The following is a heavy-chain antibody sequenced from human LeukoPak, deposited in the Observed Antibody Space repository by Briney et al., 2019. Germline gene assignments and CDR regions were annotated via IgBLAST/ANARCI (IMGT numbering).Heavy chain of an antibody. J-gene: IGHJ4*02. CDR2: IYYSGST. Sequence: PSETLSLTCTVSGGSISSGGYYWSWIRQPPGKGLEWIGSIYYSGSTYYNPSLKSRVTISVDTSKNQFSLKLSSVTAADTAVYYCASSKGLYFDWLLRWGQGTLVTVSS. CDR3: ASSKGLYFDWLLR. V-gene: IGHV4-39*07. CDR1: GGSISSGGYY. D-gene: IGHD3-9*01.